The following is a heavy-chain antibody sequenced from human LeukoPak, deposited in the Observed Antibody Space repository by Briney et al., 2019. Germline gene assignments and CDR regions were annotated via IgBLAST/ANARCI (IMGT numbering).Heavy chain of an antibody. CDR3: ARGVYCGGDCHYIDS. V-gene: IGHV4-59*01. CDR2: ST. CDR1: GASISSYY. J-gene: IGHJ4*02. D-gene: IGHD2-21*02. Sequence: SETLSLTCTVSGASISSYYWSWIRQSPGKGLEWIGWSTRYNPSLKSRVTISLGTSKNQFSLKVTSVTAADTAVFYCARGVYCGGDCHYIDSWGQGTLVTVSS.